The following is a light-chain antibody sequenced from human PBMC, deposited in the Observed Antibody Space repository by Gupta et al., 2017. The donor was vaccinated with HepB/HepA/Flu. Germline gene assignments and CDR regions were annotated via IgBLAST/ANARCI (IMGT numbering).Light chain of an antibody. CDR3: QQYDMRPLT. Sequence: EIVRTQSPCTLSVSPRERATLSCSASQSVRSTIAWYRQIPGQAPSLLIFGASTRATGVPARFSGSGSGTAFTLTISSLQSEDFAVYYCQQYDMRPLTFGGGTRVEIK. V-gene: IGKV3-15*01. J-gene: IGKJ4*01. CDR1: QSVRST. CDR2: GAS.